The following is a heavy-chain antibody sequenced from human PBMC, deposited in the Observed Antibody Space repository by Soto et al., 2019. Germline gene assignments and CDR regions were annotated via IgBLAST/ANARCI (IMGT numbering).Heavy chain of an antibody. Sequence: SETLSLTCTVSGGSISSYYWSWIRQPPGKGLEWIGYIYYSGSTYYNPSLKSRVTISVDTSKNQFSLKLSSVTAADTAVYYCARHSVTIFGVVTKYAFDIWGQGTMVTVSS. CDR2: IYYSGST. CDR3: ARHSVTIFGVVTKYAFDI. CDR1: GGSISSYY. J-gene: IGHJ3*02. D-gene: IGHD3-3*01. V-gene: IGHV4-59*08.